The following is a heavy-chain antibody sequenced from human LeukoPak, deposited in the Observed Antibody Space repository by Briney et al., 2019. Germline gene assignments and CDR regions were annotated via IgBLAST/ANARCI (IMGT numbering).Heavy chain of an antibody. Sequence: ASVKVSCKVSGYTLTELSMHWVRQAPGQGLEWMGIINPSGGSTSYAQKFQGRVTMTRDMSTSTVYMELSSLRSEDTAVYYCATSYSSSWYRGYNWFDPWGQGTLVTVSS. CDR2: INPSGGST. CDR3: ATSYSSSWYRGYNWFDP. CDR1: GYTLTELS. J-gene: IGHJ5*02. V-gene: IGHV1-46*01. D-gene: IGHD6-13*01.